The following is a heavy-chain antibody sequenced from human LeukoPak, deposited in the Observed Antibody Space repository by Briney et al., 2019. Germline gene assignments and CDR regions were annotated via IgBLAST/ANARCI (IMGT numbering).Heavy chain of an antibody. Sequence: GESLKISCKGSGYSFTSYWISWVRPMPGKGLEWMGRIDPSDSYTNYSPSFQGHVTISADKSISTAYLQWSSLKASDTAMYYCAREDYDCWSGYYAIYWFDPWGQGTLVTVSS. CDR2: IDPSDSYT. V-gene: IGHV5-10-1*01. J-gene: IGHJ5*02. CDR3: AREDYDCWSGYYAIYWFDP. D-gene: IGHD3-3*01. CDR1: GYSFTSYW.